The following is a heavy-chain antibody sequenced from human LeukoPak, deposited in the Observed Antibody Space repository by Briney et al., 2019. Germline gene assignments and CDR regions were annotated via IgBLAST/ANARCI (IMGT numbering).Heavy chain of an antibody. Sequence: PGGSLRLFCAASGFTFSSYGMHWVRQAPGKGLEWVAVIWYDGSNKYYADSVKGRFTISRDNSKNTLYLQMNSLRAEDTAVYYCARDRGLRYFDWLSPILEFSMDVWGQGTTVTVSS. D-gene: IGHD3-9*01. CDR1: GFTFSSYG. V-gene: IGHV3-33*01. J-gene: IGHJ6*02. CDR3: ARDRGLRYFDWLSPILEFSMDV. CDR2: IWYDGSNK.